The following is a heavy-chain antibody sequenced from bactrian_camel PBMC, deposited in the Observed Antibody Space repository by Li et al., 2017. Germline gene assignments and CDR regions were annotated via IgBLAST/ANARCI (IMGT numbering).Heavy chain of an antibody. V-gene: IGHV3S40*01. CDR2: IDVVRGTT. CDR1: GNTDSSRY. J-gene: IGHJ6*01. CDR3: AADRGMYGLVQHVRLCRAPLFGY. D-gene: IGHD3*01. Sequence: VHLVESGGGSVHAGGSLRLSCAVSGNTDSSRYMGWFRQVSGKGREGVAFIDVVRGTTTYVDSVKGRFTISKDSAKNTVYLQMNSLKPEDTALYYCAADRGMYGLVQHVRLCRAPLFGYWGEGTQVTVS.